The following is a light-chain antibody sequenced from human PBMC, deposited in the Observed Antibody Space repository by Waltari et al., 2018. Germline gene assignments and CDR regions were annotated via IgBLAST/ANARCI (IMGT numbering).Light chain of an antibody. V-gene: IGLV2-14*03. CDR1: SSDVGAYNY. CDR2: DVS. CDR3: ASYVSSSTLEL. Sequence: QSALTQPASVSGSPVQSITIPCTGSSSDVGAYNYAPWYQQHPGKAPRLIIFDVSNRPSGVSNRFSGSKSGNTASLTISGLQAEDEADYYCASYVSSSTLELFGGGTSLTVL. J-gene: IGLJ3*02.